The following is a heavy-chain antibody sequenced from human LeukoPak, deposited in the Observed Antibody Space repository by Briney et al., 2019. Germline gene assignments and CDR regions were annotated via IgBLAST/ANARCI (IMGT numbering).Heavy chain of an antibody. Sequence: GGSLRLSCAASGFTFSSYSMNWVRQAPGKGLEWVSSISSSSSYIYYADSVKGRFTISRDNAKNSLYLQMNSLRAEDTAVYYCARVEMATTEGMDVWGQGTTVTVSS. J-gene: IGHJ6*02. CDR1: GFTFSSYS. CDR3: ARVEMATTEGMDV. D-gene: IGHD5-24*01. CDR2: ISSSSSYI. V-gene: IGHV3-21*01.